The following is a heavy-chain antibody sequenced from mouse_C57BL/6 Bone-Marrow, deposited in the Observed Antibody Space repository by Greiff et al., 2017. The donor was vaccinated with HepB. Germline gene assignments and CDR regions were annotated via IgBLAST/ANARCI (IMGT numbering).Heavy chain of an antibody. CDR1: GFTFSSYA. V-gene: IGHV5-4*03. Sequence: EVILVESGGGLVKPGGSLKLSCAASGFTFSSYAMSWVRQTPEKRLEWVATISDGGSYTYYPDNVKGQFTISRDNAKNNLYLQMSHLKSEDTAMYYCARGPLDYYAMDYWGQGTSVTVSS. CDR3: ARGPLDYYAMDY. CDR2: ISDGGSYT. J-gene: IGHJ4*01.